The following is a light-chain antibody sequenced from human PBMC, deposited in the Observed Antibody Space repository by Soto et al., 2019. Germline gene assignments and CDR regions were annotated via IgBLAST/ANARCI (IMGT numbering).Light chain of an antibody. CDR2: LNSDGSH. J-gene: IGLJ3*02. Sequence: QLVLTQSPSASASLGASVKLTCTLSSGHSSYAIAWHQQQPEKGPRYLMNLNSDGSHSKGDGIPDRFSGSSSGAERYLTISSLQSEDEADYSCQTWGTGVRVFGGGTKLTVL. CDR3: QTWGTGVRV. V-gene: IGLV4-69*01. CDR1: SGHSSYA.